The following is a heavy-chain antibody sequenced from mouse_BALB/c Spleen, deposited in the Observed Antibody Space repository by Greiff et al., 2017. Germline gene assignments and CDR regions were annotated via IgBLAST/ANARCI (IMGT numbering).Heavy chain of an antibody. J-gene: IGHJ3*01. D-gene: IGHD4-1*01. CDR2: IRNKANGYTT. Sequence: EVMLVESGGGLVQPGGSLRLSCATSGFTFTDYYMSWVRQPPGKALEWLGFIRNKANGYTTEYSASVKGRFTISRDNSQSVLYLQMNTLRAEDSATYYCARDLGKNWDGFAYWGQGTLVTVSA. V-gene: IGHV7-3*02. CDR1: GFTFTDYY. CDR3: ARDLGKNWDGFAY.